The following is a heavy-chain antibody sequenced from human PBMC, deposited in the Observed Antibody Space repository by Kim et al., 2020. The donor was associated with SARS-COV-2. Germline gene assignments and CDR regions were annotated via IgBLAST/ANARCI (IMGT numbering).Heavy chain of an antibody. Sequence: LSLTCAASGFTFSSYAMSWVRQAPGKGLEWVSAISGSGGSTYYADSVKGRFTISRDNSKNTLYLQMNSLRAEDTAVYYCAKDFKKWELLRSHYYFDSWGQGTLVTVSS. CDR2: ISGSGGST. CDR1: GFTFSSYA. J-gene: IGHJ4*02. D-gene: IGHD1-26*01. CDR3: AKDFKKWELLRSHYYFDS. V-gene: IGHV3-23*01.